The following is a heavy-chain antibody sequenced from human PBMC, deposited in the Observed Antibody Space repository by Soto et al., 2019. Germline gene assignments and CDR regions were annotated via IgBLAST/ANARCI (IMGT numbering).Heavy chain of an antibody. D-gene: IGHD5-18*01. CDR1: GVSLSCARKG. CDR2: ISSNDEK. V-gene: IGHV2-26*01. CDR3: ARIGQLLVVPYMYV. Sequence: SGPTPVNPAETLTLTCTATGVSLSCARKGVRWNRQPPGKALEWLAHISSNDEKSYSTSLKIRLTISRDTSKSQVVLSMTNMGPVDTATYYCARIGQLLVVPYMYVWGKGSTVTVAS. J-gene: IGHJ6*03.